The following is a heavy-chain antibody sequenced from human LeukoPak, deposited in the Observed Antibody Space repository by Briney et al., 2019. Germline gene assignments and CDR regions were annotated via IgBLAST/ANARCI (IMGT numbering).Heavy chain of an antibody. J-gene: IGHJ1*01. D-gene: IGHD3-22*01. CDR2: ISGSGGST. CDR1: GFTFSSYA. Sequence: GGSLRLSCAASGFTFSSYAMSWVRQAPGKGLEWVSAISGSGGSTYYADSVKGRFTISRDNSKNTLYLQMNSLRAEDTAVYYCARDPPTGSGYSGGFQHWGQGTLVTVSS. CDR3: ARDPPTGSGYSGGFQH. V-gene: IGHV3-23*01.